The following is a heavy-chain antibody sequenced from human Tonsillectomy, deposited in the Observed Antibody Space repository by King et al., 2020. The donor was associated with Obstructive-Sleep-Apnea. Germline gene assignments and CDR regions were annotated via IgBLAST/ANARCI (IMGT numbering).Heavy chain of an antibody. CDR3: ARGGRYSSGWSPLVH. D-gene: IGHD6-19*01. J-gene: IGHJ1*01. CDR2: IYYSGST. V-gene: IGHV4-59*01. CDR1: GGSISSYY. Sequence: QLQESGPGLVKPSETLSLTCTVSGGSISSYYWSWIRQPPGKGLEWIWYIYYSGSTHHNPSLTSRVIISLNTSKNQFSLKLSSVTAADTAVYYCARGGRYSSGWSPLVHWGQGTLVTVSS.